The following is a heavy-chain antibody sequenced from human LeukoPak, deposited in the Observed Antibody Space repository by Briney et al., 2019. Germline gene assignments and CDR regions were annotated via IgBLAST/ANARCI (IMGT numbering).Heavy chain of an antibody. CDR2: INPNSGGT. V-gene: IGHV1-2*02. J-gene: IGHJ4*02. D-gene: IGHD3-9*01. Sequence: ASVKVSCTASGYTFTGYYMHWVRQAPGQGLEWMGWINPNSGGTNYAQKLQGRVTMTTDTSTSTAYMELRSLRSDDTAVYYCARDRYDILTGPPEFDYWGQGTLVTVSS. CDR3: ARDRYDILTGPPEFDY. CDR1: GYTFTGYY.